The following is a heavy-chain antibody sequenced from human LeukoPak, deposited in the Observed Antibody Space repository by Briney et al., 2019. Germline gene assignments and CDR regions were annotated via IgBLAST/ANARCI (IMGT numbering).Heavy chain of an antibody. Sequence: SETLSLTCAVPGGPISSSNWWSWVRQPPGKGLEWIGEIYHSGSTNYNPSLKSRVTISVDKSKNQFSLKLSSVTAADTAVYYCARADILTGYYPYYFDYWGQGTLVTVSS. CDR3: ARADILTGYYPYYFDY. V-gene: IGHV4-4*02. J-gene: IGHJ4*02. D-gene: IGHD3-9*01. CDR1: GGPISSSNW. CDR2: IYHSGST.